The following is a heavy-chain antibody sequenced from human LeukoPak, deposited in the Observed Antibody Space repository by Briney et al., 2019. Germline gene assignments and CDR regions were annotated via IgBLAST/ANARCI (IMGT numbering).Heavy chain of an antibody. J-gene: IGHJ4*02. CDR3: ARHSGGYDDRLDY. CDR1: GDSISSYY. Sequence: SETLSLTCTVSGDSISSYYWTWIRQPPGKGREWIGYIDYSGSANYSPSLKSRVTMSVDTSKNQFSLRLSSVTAADTAVYYCARHSGGYDDRLDYWGQGTLATVSS. CDR2: IDYSGSA. V-gene: IGHV4-59*08. D-gene: IGHD5-12*01.